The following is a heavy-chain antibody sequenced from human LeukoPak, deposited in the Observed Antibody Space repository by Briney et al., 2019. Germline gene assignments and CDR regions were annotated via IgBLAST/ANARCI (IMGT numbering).Heavy chain of an antibody. D-gene: IGHD2-2*01. CDR1: GYTFTSYA. CDR3: AGSRYCSSTSCPPYYYGMDV. Sequence: EASVKVSCKASGYTFTSYAMHWVRQAPGQRLEWMGWINAGNGNTKYSQKFQGRVTITRDTSASTAYMELSSLRSEDTAVYYCAGSRYCSSTSCPPYYYGMDVWGQGTTVTVSS. V-gene: IGHV1-3*01. CDR2: INAGNGNT. J-gene: IGHJ6*02.